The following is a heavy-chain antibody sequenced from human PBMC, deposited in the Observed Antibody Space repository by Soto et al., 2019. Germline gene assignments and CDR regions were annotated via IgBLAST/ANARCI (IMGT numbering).Heavy chain of an antibody. CDR2: ISWNSGSI. CDR1: GLSFDDYA. CDR3: AKGLGSGTNYYYYGMYV. D-gene: IGHD1-1*01. V-gene: IGHV3-9*01. Sequence: PGGSLRLSCAASGLSFDDYAMHWVRQVPGKGLEWVSGISWNSGSIGYADSVKGRFTISRDNAKKSLYLQMNSLRAEGTALYYCAKGLGSGTNYYYYGMYVWGQGTTVTVSS. J-gene: IGHJ6*02.